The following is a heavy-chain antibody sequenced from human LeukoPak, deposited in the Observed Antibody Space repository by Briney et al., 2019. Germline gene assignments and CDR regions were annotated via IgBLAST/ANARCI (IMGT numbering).Heavy chain of an antibody. CDR3: ARDEVGATSWFDP. CDR2: INHSGST. D-gene: IGHD1-26*01. Sequence: SETLSLTCAVYGGSFSGYYWSWIRPPPGKGLEWIGEINHSGSTNYNPSLKSRVTISVDTSKNQFSLKLSSVTAADTAVYYCARDEVGATSWFDPWGQGTLVTVSS. V-gene: IGHV4-34*01. CDR1: GGSFSGYY. J-gene: IGHJ5*02.